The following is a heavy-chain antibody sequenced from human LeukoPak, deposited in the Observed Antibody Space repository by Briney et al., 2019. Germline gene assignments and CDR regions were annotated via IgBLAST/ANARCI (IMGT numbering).Heavy chain of an antibody. D-gene: IGHD3-3*01. CDR2: IYHSGST. V-gene: IGHV4-4*02. Sequence: PSETLSLTCAVSGGSISSSNWWRWVRQPPGKGLEWSGEIYHSGSTNYNPSLKSRVTIAVDTYKNQFSLKLSSVTAADTAVYYCARVSGFLEWLLSLGSDFSAFDIWGQGTMVTVSS. J-gene: IGHJ3*02. CDR1: GGSISSSNW. CDR3: ARVSGFLEWLLSLGSDFSAFDI.